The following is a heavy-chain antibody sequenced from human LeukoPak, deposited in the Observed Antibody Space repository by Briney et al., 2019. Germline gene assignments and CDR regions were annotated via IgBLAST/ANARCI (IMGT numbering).Heavy chain of an antibody. V-gene: IGHV3-15*01. J-gene: IGHJ5*02. CDR3: TTEYYYGSGSYTLDP. CDR1: GFTFSNAW. D-gene: IGHD3-10*01. Sequence: GGSLRLSCAASGFTFSNAWMSWVRQAPGKGLEWVGRIKSKTDGGTTDYAAPVKGRFTISRDGSKNTLYLQMNSLKTEDTAVYYCTTEYYYGSGSYTLDPWGQGTLVTVSS. CDR2: IKSKTDGGTT.